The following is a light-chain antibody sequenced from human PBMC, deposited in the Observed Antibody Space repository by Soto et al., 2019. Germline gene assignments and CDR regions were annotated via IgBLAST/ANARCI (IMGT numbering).Light chain of an antibody. J-gene: IGKJ4*01. Sequence: DIVLTQSPGTMSLSPGESSTISCRASQTVRSSSLAWYQQKPGQAPRLLIFGASTRAAGFPERFSGSGSGTEFTLTISSLKPEDFEVYYCQQYNNWTPTFGGGTQVDIK. CDR1: QTVRSSS. V-gene: IGKV3-20*01. CDR3: QQYNNWTPT. CDR2: GAS.